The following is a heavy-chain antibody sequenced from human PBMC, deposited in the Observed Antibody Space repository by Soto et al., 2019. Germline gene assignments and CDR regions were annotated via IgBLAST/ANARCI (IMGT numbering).Heavy chain of an antibody. J-gene: IGHJ4*02. V-gene: IGHV1-69*13. D-gene: IGHD1-26*01. Sequence: SGKVTCEASGGTFSRSAINWVRQAPGQGLEWMGGIIPIFGTANYAQTVQGRVTITADESKSTAYMELSSLRSEDTAVYYFSRHSGRYDPFDYCGQGALVSVSA. CDR2: IIPIFGTA. CDR3: SRHSGRYDPFDY. CDR1: GGTFSRSA.